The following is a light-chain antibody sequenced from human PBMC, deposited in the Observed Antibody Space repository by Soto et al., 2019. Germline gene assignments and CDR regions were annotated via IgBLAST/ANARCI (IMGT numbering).Light chain of an antibody. Sequence: DIQMTQSPSSLFASVGDRVTITCRASQGISTFLHWYQQRPGKAPSLIIYGASNLQSGVPSRFSGRGSGTEFSLTISTLQPEDVATYYCQHTRTTPRTFGQGTKVEI. CDR2: GAS. V-gene: IGKV1-39*01. J-gene: IGKJ1*01. CDR3: QHTRTTPRT. CDR1: QGISTF.